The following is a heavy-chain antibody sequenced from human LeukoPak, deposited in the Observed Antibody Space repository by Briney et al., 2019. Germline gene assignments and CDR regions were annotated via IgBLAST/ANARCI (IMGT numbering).Heavy chain of an antibody. CDR3: ARGSVNFDI. CDR1: GGSFSGYY. CDR2: INHSGST. Sequence: SETLSLTCAVSGGSFSGYYWSWIRQPPGKGLEWIGEINHSGSTNYNPSLKSRVTISVDTSKNQFSLKLSSVTAADTAVYYCARGSVNFDIWGQGTMVTVSS. V-gene: IGHV4-34*01. J-gene: IGHJ3*02.